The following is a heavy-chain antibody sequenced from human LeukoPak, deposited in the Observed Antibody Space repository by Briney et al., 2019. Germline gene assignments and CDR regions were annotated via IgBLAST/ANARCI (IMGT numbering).Heavy chain of an antibody. D-gene: IGHD5-18*01. CDR3: AREVIQLWPGSTDYYGMDV. Sequence: VASVKVSCKASGGTFSSYTISWVRQAPGQGLEWMGRIVPILGIANYAQKFQGRVTITADKSTSTAYMELSSLRSEDTAVYYCAREVIQLWPGSTDYYGMDVWGQGTTVTVSS. V-gene: IGHV1-69*04. J-gene: IGHJ6*02. CDR1: GGTFSSYT. CDR2: IVPILGIA.